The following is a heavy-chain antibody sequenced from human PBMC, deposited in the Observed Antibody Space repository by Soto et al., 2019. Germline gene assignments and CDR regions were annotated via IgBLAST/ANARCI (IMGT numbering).Heavy chain of an antibody. V-gene: IGHV5-51*01. CDR3: ARLRYCSGGSCYSNYYYYGMDV. Sequence: PGESLKISCKGSGYSFTSYWIGWVRQMPGKGLEWMGIIYPGDSDTRYSPSFQGQVTISADKSIGTAYLQWSSLKASDTAMYYCARLRYCSGGSCYSNYYYYGMDVWGQGTTVTVSS. CDR2: IYPGDSDT. J-gene: IGHJ6*02. D-gene: IGHD2-15*01. CDR1: GYSFTSYW.